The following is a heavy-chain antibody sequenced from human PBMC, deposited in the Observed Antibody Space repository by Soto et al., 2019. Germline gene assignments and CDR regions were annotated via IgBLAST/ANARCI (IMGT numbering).Heavy chain of an antibody. CDR1: GYTFASYY. V-gene: IGHV1-46*01. D-gene: IGHD3-10*01. Sequence: ASVKVSCKASGYTFASYYSHWVRQAPGQGLEWMGIINPNGGGVSYARKFQGRVTMTRDTSTSTVYMELSSLRSEDTAVYYCARVVITMVRASGMDVWGQGTTVTVSS. J-gene: IGHJ6*02. CDR2: INPNGGGV. CDR3: ARVVITMVRASGMDV.